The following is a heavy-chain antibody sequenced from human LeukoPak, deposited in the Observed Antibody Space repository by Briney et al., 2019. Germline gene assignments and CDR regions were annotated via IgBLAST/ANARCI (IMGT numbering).Heavy chain of an antibody. Sequence: GGSLRLSCAASGFTFSSYWMHWVRQPPGQGLVWVSRINPDGSYTSYADSVKGRLTISRDNAKNSLYLQMNGLRAEDTAVYYCARVTRYSSGWFDSWGQGTLVTVSS. CDR1: GFTFSSYW. CDR3: ARVTRYSSGWFDS. J-gene: IGHJ5*01. CDR2: INPDGSYT. D-gene: IGHD6-19*01. V-gene: IGHV3-74*01.